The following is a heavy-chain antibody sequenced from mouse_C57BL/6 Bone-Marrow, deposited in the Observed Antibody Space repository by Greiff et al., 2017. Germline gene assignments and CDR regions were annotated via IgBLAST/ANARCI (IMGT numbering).Heavy chain of an antibody. CDR3: ARGFAY. Sequence: EVKVVESGGAFFPPFAPLPPCFSSSLFTFIYYLIHCFRQSPEKGLEWVAYISSVSSTIYYADTVKGRFTISRDNAKNTLFLQMTSLRSEDTAMYYCARGFAYWGQGTLVTVSA. V-gene: IGHV5-17*01. CDR1: LFTFIYYL. J-gene: IGHJ3*01. CDR2: ISSVSSTI.